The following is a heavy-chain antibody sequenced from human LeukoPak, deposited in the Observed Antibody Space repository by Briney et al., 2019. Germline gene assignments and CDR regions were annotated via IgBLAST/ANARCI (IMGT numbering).Heavy chain of an antibody. CDR1: GFTFSSYS. V-gene: IGHV3-21*01. Sequence: GGSLRLSCAASGFTFSSYSMNWVRQAPGKGLEWVSSISSSSSYIYYADSVKGRFTISRDNAKNSLYLQMNSLRAEDTAVYYCATHPSYSSNWCVRDYWGQGTLVTVSS. J-gene: IGHJ4*02. D-gene: IGHD6-13*01. CDR3: ATHPSYSSNWCVRDY. CDR2: ISSSSSYI.